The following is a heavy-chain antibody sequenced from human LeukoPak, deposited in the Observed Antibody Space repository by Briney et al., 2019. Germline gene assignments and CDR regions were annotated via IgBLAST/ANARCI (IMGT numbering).Heavy chain of an antibody. Sequence: GGSLRLSCAASGFTFSSYWMNWARQAPGKGLEWVASINHNGNVNYYVDTVKGRFTISRDNAKNSLYLQMSNLRAEDTAVYFCARGGGLDVWGQGATVTVSS. CDR3: ARGGGLDV. D-gene: IGHD3-16*01. V-gene: IGHV3-7*03. CDR2: INHNGNVN. J-gene: IGHJ6*02. CDR1: GFTFSSYW.